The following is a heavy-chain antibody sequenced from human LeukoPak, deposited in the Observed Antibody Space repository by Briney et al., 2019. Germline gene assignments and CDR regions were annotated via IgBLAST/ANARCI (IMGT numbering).Heavy chain of an antibody. CDR3: AKCSGPGYTSGWCNWIDP. J-gene: IGHJ5*02. D-gene: IGHD6-19*01. CDR2: VGGSSGGST. Sequence: GGSLRLSCAASGFTFSSDAMNWVRLAPGKGLEWVSSVGGSSGGSTQYADAVKGRFTVSRDNSKSTLYLQMNSLRADDTAIYYCAKCSGPGYTSGWCNWIDPWGQGTLVTVSS. CDR1: GFTFSSDA. V-gene: IGHV3-23*01.